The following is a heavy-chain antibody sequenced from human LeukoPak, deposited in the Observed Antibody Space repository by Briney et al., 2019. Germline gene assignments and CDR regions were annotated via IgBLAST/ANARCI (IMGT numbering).Heavy chain of an antibody. J-gene: IGHJ4*02. CDR1: GGSFSGYY. D-gene: IGHD2-2*01. Sequence: TSETLSLTCAVYGGSFSGYYWSWIRQPPGKGLEWIGEINHSGSTNYNQSLKSRVTISVDTSKNQFSLKLSSVTAADTAVYYCARGHGISNCSSTSCYAGGDYWGQGTLVTVSS. CDR3: ARGHGISNCSSTSCYAGGDY. CDR2: INHSGST. V-gene: IGHV4-34*01.